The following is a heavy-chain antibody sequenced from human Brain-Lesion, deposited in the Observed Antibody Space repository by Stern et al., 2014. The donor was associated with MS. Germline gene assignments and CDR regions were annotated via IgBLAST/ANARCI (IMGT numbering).Heavy chain of an antibody. V-gene: IGHV2-26*01. Sequence: QITLKESGPVLVKPTETLTLTCSVSGFSLSNAAMGVSWIRQPPGKALECLAHIFSTGDKAFSTSLKSRLTISKDTSRSPVVLNMTNMAPVDTATYYCARMREYCSGGICFAGYYDSWGQGTLVTVSS. CDR2: IFSTGDK. D-gene: IGHD2-15*01. CDR1: GFSLSNAAMG. CDR3: ARMREYCSGGICFAGYYDS. J-gene: IGHJ4*02.